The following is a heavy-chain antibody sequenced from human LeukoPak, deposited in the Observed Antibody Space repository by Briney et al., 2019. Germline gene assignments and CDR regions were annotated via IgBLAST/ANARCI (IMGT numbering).Heavy chain of an antibody. D-gene: IGHD3-16*01. J-gene: IGHJ4*02. V-gene: IGHV4-59*11. CDR1: GVSITTHY. CDR3: ARGERPGCDF. Sequence: ASETLSLTCTVSGVSITTHYWSWIRQPPGKGLEWLGYISYSGSTNYNPSLNSRVTISMDTSKNQFSLKLNSVTAADTAVYYCARGERPGCDFWGLGTLVTVSS. CDR2: ISYSGST.